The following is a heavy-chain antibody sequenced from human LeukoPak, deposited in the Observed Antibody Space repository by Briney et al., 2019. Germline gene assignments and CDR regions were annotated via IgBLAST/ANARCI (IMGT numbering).Heavy chain of an antibody. V-gene: IGHV4-39*01. D-gene: IGHD6-19*01. CDR3: ARSARAVAGMFDY. J-gene: IGHJ4*02. Sequence: SETLSLTCTVSGGSISSSSYYWGWLRQPPGKGLEWIGSIYYSGSTYYNPSLKSRVTISVDTSKNQFPLKLSSVTAADTAVYYCARSARAVAGMFDYWGQGTLVTVSS. CDR1: GGSISSSSYY. CDR2: IYYSGST.